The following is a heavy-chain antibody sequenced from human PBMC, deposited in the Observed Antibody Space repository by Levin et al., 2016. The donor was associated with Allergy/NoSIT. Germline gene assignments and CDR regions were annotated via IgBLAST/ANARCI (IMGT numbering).Heavy chain of an antibody. CDR2: ITGTGANT. CDR3: VKDRPGAY. Sequence: GGSLRLSCAASGFAFSSSAMSWVRQAPGKGLEWVSIITGTGANTYYADSVKGRFTISRDNSKNTLYLQMNGLGGEDTAVYYCVKDRPGAYWGQGTLVTVSS. CDR1: GFAFSSSA. V-gene: IGHV3-23*01. D-gene: IGHD3-10*01. J-gene: IGHJ4*02.